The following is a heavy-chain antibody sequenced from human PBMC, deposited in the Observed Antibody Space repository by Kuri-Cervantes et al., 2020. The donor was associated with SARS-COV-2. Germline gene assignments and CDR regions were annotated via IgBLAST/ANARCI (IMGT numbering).Heavy chain of an antibody. J-gene: IGHJ4*02. CDR1: GFTFSSYS. CDR3: ARDGDSYIPVLDY. Sequence: GGSLRLSCAASGFTFSSYSMNWVRQAPGKGLEWVSSISSSSSYINYADSVKGRFTISGDNAKNSLYLQMNSLRAEDRAVYYCARDGDSYIPVLDYWGQGTLVTVSS. CDR2: ISSSSSYI. D-gene: IGHD2-21*02. V-gene: IGHV3-21*01.